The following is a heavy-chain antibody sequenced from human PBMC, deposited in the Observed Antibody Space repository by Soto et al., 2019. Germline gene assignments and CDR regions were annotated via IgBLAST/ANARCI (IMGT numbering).Heavy chain of an antibody. CDR2: MNSNSGNT. CDR1: GYTFTSDN. J-gene: IGHJ4*02. D-gene: IGHD2-8*01. V-gene: IGHV1-8*01. CDR3: ARGTHPYFNDY. Sequence: QVQLVQSGAEVKKPGASVKVSCKASGYTFTSDNINWVRQATGQGLEWMGWMNSNSGNTGYAQKFQGRVTMTRTTSTSTAYMELSRLRSEDTAVYYCARGTHPYFNDYWGQGTLVTVSS.